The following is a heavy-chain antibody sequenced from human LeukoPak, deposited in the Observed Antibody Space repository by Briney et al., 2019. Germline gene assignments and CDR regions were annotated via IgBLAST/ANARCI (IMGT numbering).Heavy chain of an antibody. CDR3: SRPMVVPGVIGYFDY. V-gene: IGHV3-49*03. J-gene: IGHJ4*02. CDR2: IRSKAYGGAT. D-gene: IGHD2-2*01. CDR1: GFSFGDYA. Sequence: GGSLRLSCTASGFSFGDYAMSWFRQAPGKGLEWVGFIRSKAYGGATDYAASVKGRFTISRDDSKSVAYLQMNSLKTEDTAVYYCSRPMVVPGVIGYFDYWGQGTLVTVSS.